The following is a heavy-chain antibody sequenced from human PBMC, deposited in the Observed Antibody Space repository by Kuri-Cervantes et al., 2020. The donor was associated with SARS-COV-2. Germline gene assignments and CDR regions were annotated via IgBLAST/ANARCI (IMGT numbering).Heavy chain of an antibody. CDR2: ISYDGSNK. V-gene: IGHV3-30*18. CDR3: AKGQSESFGY. CDR1: GFTFSSYG. J-gene: IGHJ4*02. D-gene: IGHD3-10*01. Sequence: GGSLRLSCAASGFTFSSYGTHWVRQALDKGLEWVAVISYDGSNKYYADSVKGRFTISRDNSKNTLYLQMNSLRAEDTAVYYCAKGQSESFGYWGQGTLVTVSS.